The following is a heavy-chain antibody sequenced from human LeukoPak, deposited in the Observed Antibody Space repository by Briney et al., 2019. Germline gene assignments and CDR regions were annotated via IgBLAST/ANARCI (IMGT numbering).Heavy chain of an antibody. V-gene: IGHV3-74*01. Sequence: PGGSLRLSCTASGFTFSSYWMHWVRQAPGKGLVWVSHINSAGSSTNYAGSVKGRFTISRDNAKSTLYLQMNSLRAEDTAVYYCASQRWLQSSFDYWGQGTLVTVSS. CDR2: INSAGSST. CDR1: GFTFSSYW. D-gene: IGHD5-24*01. CDR3: ASQRWLQSSFDY. J-gene: IGHJ4*02.